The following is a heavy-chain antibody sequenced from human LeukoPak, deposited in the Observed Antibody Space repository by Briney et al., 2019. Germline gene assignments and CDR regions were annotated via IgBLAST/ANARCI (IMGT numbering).Heavy chain of an antibody. V-gene: IGHV3-66*02. D-gene: IGHD5-24*01. CDR1: GFTFSGNH. Sequence: GGSLRLSRVVSGFTFSGNHMNWVRQAPGKGLEWVSVIYSDGDTYYADSVKGRFTISRDNSKNTLYLQMNSLKPEDTAVYYCVRDPRDGYGHFDYWGQGTLVTVSS. J-gene: IGHJ4*02. CDR2: IYSDGDT. CDR3: VRDPRDGYGHFDY.